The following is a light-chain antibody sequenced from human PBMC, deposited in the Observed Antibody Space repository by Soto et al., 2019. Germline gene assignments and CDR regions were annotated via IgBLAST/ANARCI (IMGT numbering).Light chain of an antibody. Sequence: QSVLTQPPSASGFPGQSVTISCTGTSSDVGYYDYVSWYQQHPGKAPKLVIYEVTKRPSGVPDRVSASKSGNTASLTVSGLRAEDEADYYCSSYAGKNNFVFGSGTKLTVL. CDR1: SSDVGYYDY. V-gene: IGLV2-8*01. J-gene: IGLJ1*01. CDR3: SSYAGKNNFV. CDR2: EVT.